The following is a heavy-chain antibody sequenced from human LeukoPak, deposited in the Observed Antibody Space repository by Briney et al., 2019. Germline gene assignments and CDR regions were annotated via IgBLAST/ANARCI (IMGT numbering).Heavy chain of an antibody. CDR2: ISGSGGST. D-gene: IGHD6-13*01. J-gene: IGHJ4*02. Sequence: GGSLRLSCAASGFTFSSYAMSWVRQAPGKGLGWVSAISGSGGSTYYADSVKGRFTISRDNSKNTLYLQMHSLRAEDTAVYYCAKDVSDSSSWSNFDYWGQGTLVTVSS. CDR3: AKDVSDSSSWSNFDY. V-gene: IGHV3-23*01. CDR1: GFTFSSYA.